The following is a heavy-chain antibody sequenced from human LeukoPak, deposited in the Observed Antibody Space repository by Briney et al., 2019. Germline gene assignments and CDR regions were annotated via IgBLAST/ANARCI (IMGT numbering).Heavy chain of an antibody. J-gene: IGHJ4*02. CDR3: ARSPGIWNEYGRLEY. Sequence: SETLSLTCTVSGDSISSGGHYWNWLRQRPGKGLEWIGYIFHTGSTYYNLSLKSRVTISVDTSKNQFSLKLSSVTAADTAVYYCARSPGIWNEYGRLEYWGQGALVTVSS. V-gene: IGHV4-31*03. CDR1: GDSISSGGHY. D-gene: IGHD1-1*01. CDR2: IFHTGST.